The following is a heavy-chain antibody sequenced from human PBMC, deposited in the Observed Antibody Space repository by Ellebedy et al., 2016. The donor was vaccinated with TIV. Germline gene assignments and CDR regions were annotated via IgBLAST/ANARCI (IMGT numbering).Heavy chain of an antibody. J-gene: IGHJ4*02. V-gene: IGHV3-53*04. Sequence: GESLKTSCTASGFIVSTNHMSWVRQAPGKGLEWVGGYTNYADSVKGRFTISTHNSRNTLYLQMTNLRTEDTAVYYCAKGSFPFGDKSERIYSFQYWGQGTLVTVSS. CDR1: GFIVSTNH. D-gene: IGHD3-10*01. CDR2: GYT. CDR3: AKGSFPFGDKSERIYSFQY.